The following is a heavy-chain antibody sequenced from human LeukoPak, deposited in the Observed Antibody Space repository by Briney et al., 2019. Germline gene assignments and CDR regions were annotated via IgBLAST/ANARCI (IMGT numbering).Heavy chain of an antibody. CDR2: IHDSGST. CDR1: GGSVSRYY. D-gene: IGHD2-8*01. CDR3: ARGERNGPDY. V-gene: IGHV4-59*02. Sequence: PSETLSLTCTVSGGSVSRYYWSWIRQSPGKGLEWIGYIHDSGSTNSNPSLKCRVTISMDTSKNQVSLKLTSVTAADTALYYCARGERNGPDYWGQGTVVSVSS. J-gene: IGHJ4*02.